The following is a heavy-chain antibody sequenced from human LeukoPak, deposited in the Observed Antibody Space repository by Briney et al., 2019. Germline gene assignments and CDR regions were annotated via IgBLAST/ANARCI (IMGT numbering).Heavy chain of an antibody. J-gene: IGHJ4*02. CDR3: AKVEGASKASVY. CDR1: GFTFSNYA. D-gene: IGHD1-1*01. CDR2: ISGSGGST. V-gene: IGHV3-23*01. Sequence: GGSLRLSCAAAGFTFSNYAMTWVRQAPGRGLEWVSSISGSGGSTYYADFVKGRFTISRDNSKNTLYLQMYSLRAEDTAVYYCAKVEGASKASVYWGQGALVTVS.